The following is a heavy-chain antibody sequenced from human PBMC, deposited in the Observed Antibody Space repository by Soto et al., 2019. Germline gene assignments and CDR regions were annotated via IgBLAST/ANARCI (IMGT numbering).Heavy chain of an antibody. CDR3: ARVRTTYYYDSSGYDLDY. D-gene: IGHD3-22*01. J-gene: IGHJ4*02. Sequence: QVQLVQSGAEVKKPGSSVKVSCKASGGTFSSYAISWVRQAPGQGLAWMGGIIPIYGTANYVQKFQGRVTITPDESTSTSYMELSSLRSEDTAVYYCARVRTTYYYDSSGYDLDYWGQGTLVTVSS. V-gene: IGHV1-69*01. CDR1: GGTFSSYA. CDR2: IIPIYGTA.